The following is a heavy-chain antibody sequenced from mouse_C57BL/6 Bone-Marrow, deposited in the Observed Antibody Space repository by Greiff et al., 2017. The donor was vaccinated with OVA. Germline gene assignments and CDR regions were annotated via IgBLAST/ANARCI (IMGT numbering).Heavy chain of an antibody. V-gene: IGHV1-64*01. CDR1: GYTFTSYW. Sequence: QVQLQPPGAELVKPGASVKLSCKASGYTFTSYWMHWVKQRPGQGLEWIGMIHPNSGSTNYNEKFKSKATLTVDKSSSTAYMQLSSLTSEDSAVYYGASDYYGNLYAMDYWGQGTSVTVSS. J-gene: IGHJ4*01. CDR3: ASDYYGNLYAMDY. CDR2: IHPNSGST. D-gene: IGHD1-1*01.